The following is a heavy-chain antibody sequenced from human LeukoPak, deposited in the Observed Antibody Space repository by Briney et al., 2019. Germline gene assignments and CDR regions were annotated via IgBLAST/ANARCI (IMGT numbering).Heavy chain of an antibody. CDR1: GFTFSSYA. J-gene: IGHJ5*02. V-gene: IGHV3-23*01. D-gene: IGHD2-2*01. CDR3: AKEGADIEVVPAAENWFDP. Sequence: GGSLRLSCAASGFTFSSYAMSWVRQAPGKGLEWVSAISGSGGSTYYADSVKGRFTISRDNSKNTLYLQMNSMRAEDTAVYYCAKEGADIEVVPAAENWFDPWGQGTLVTVSS. CDR2: ISGSGGST.